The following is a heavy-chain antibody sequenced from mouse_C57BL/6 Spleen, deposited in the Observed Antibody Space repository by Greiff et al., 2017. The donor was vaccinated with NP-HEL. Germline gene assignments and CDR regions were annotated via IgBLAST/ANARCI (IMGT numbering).Heavy chain of an antibody. CDR2: IDPSDSYT. CDR1: GYTFTSYW. J-gene: IGHJ3*01. V-gene: IGHV1-50*01. Sequence: QVQLQQPGAELVKPGASVKLSCKASGYTFTSYWMQWVKQRPGQGLEWIGEIDPSDSYTTYNQKFKGKATLTVDTSSSTAYMQLSSLTSENSAVYYCARGGTSTMVTTGVAYWGQGTLVTVSA. D-gene: IGHD2-2*01. CDR3: ARGGTSTMVTTGVAY.